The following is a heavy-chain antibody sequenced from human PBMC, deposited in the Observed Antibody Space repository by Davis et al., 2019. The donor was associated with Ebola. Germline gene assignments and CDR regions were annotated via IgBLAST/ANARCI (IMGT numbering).Heavy chain of an antibody. J-gene: IGHJ5*02. D-gene: IGHD1-1*01. Sequence: GVLRLSCAASGFTFSSYEMNWVRQAPGKGLEWVSYISSSGSTIYYADSVKGRFTISRDNAKNSLYLQMNSLRAEDTAVYYCARAGTTSFRNWFDPWGQGTLVTVSS. CDR2: ISSSGSTI. CDR3: ARAGTTSFRNWFDP. V-gene: IGHV3-48*03. CDR1: GFTFSSYE.